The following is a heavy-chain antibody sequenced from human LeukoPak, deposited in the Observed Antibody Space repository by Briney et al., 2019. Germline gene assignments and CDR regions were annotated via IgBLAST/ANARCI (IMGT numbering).Heavy chain of an antibody. J-gene: IGHJ4*02. CDR3: AKIVGGSCYHPIDS. CDR1: GFTFSNSA. Sequence: SGGSLRLSCAASGFTFSNSAMSWVRQAPGKGLEWVSGICGSGDVTYYADSVKGRFTISRDNSKNTLYLQMNSLRAEDTAVYYCAKIVGGSCYHPIDSWGQGTLVTVSS. CDR2: ICGSGDVT. D-gene: IGHD2-15*01. V-gene: IGHV3-23*01.